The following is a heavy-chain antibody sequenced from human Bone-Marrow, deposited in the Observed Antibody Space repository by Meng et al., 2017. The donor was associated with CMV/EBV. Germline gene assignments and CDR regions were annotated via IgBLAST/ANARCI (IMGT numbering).Heavy chain of an antibody. V-gene: IGHV3-30*04. CDR2: ISYDGSNK. CDR1: RFTFSSYA. D-gene: IGHD1-26*01. CDR3: AKDLYGAHVPDYYGMDV. Sequence: GESLKISCAASRFTFSSYAMHWVRQAPGKGLEWVAVISYDGSNKYYADSVKGRFTISRDNSKNTLYLQMNSLRAEDTAVYYCAKDLYGAHVPDYYGMDVWGQGTTVTVSS. J-gene: IGHJ6*02.